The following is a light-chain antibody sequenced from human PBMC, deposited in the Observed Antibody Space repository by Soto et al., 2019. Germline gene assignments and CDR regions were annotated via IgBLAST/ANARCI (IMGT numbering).Light chain of an antibody. CDR2: EVK. CDR1: SSDVGDYYY. CDR3: TAYTRSSTSHVI. Sequence: QSALTQPASVSGSAGQSITISCTGTSSDVGDYYYVSWYQQHPGKAPKLMIYEVKNRPSGVSNRFSGSKSGNTAAQTISGLQAEDEADYYCTAYTRSSTSHVIFGGGTKVTVL. V-gene: IGLV2-14*01. J-gene: IGLJ2*01.